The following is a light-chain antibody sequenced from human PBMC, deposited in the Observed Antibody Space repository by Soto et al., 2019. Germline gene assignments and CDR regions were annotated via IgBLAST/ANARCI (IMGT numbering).Light chain of an antibody. V-gene: IGLV2-14*01. CDR2: EVT. CDR1: SSYVGGYNY. Sequence: QSALTQPASVSGSPGQSITISCTGTSSYVGGYNYVSWHQQHPGKAPKLMIYEVTNRPSGVSSRFSGSKSDNTASLTISGLQAEDEADYFCSSYTSSTTLVFGTGTKVTVL. CDR3: SSYTSSTTLV. J-gene: IGLJ1*01.